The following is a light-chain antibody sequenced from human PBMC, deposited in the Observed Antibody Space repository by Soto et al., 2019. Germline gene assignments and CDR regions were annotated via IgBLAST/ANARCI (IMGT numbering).Light chain of an antibody. CDR2: KAS. Sequence: DIQMTQSPSTLSASVGDRVTITCRASQSIRSWLAWYQQKPGKAPKLLIYKASSLESGVPSRFSGSGSGTEFTLTISSLQPDDFATYYCQLYNIYYTFGQGTKLEIK. CDR1: QSIRSW. J-gene: IGKJ2*01. CDR3: QLYNIYYT. V-gene: IGKV1-5*03.